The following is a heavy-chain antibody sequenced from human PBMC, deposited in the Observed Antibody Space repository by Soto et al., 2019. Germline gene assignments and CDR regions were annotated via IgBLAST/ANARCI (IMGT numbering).Heavy chain of an antibody. D-gene: IGHD2-15*01. CDR2: IIPIFGTA. J-gene: IGHJ6*02. CDR1: GGTFSSYA. V-gene: IGHV1-69*01. CDR3: ASKLTVVTPNYYYYGMDV. Sequence: QVQLVQSGAEVKKPGSSVKVSCKASGGTFSSYAISWVRQAPGQGLEWMGGIIPIFGTANYAQKFQGRVTITADESTSKAYMELSRMRSEDTAVYYCASKLTVVTPNYYYYGMDVWGQGTTVTVSS.